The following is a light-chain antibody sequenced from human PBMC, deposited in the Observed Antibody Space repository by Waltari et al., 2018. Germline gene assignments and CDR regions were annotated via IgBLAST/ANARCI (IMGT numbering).Light chain of an antibody. V-gene: IGLV2-14*01. CDR3: NSYAGSSSWV. J-gene: IGLJ3*02. CDR2: DVS. CDR1: SSDVGFYNY. Sequence: QSALTQPASVSGSPGQSITISCTGTSSDVGFYNYVSWYQQHPGKAPKLIIYDVSGRASGVSDRFSGSKSGNTASLTISGLQAEDEADYYCNSYAGSSSWVFGGGTKLTVL.